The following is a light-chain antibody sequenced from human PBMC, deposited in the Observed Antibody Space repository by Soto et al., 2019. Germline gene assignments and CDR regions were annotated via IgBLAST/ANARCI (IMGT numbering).Light chain of an antibody. Sequence: EIVLTQSPGTLSLSPGERATLSCRASQSVSSSYLAWYQQKPGQAPRLLIYRASSRATGIPDRFSGSGSGTDFTLTISRLEPEDFAVYYCQQYGSSQITFGQGTRLEIK. CDR2: RAS. CDR1: QSVSSSY. CDR3: QQYGSSQIT. J-gene: IGKJ5*01. V-gene: IGKV3-20*01.